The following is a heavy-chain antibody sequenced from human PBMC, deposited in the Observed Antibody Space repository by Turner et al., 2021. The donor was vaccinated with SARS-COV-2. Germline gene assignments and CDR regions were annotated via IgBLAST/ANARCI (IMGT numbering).Heavy chain of an antibody. Sequence: QLQLQESGPGLVKPSATLSLTCSVSGGSISSSSYYWGWIRQHPGKGPEWIGSVYYRGNTYYNPSLESRVTISVDTSNNQFSLKLNSVTAADTAVYYCARVKSTVTTYYYYYMDVWGKGTTVTVSS. CDR3: ARVKSTVTTYYYYYMDV. CDR2: VYYRGNT. CDR1: GGSISSSSYY. J-gene: IGHJ6*03. V-gene: IGHV4-39*01. D-gene: IGHD4-4*01.